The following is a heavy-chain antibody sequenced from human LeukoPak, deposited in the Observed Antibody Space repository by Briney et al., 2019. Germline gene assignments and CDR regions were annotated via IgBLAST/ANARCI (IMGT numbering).Heavy chain of an antibody. CDR2: IWYDGSNE. Sequence: PGRSLRLSCAASGFIFSSYGMHWVRQAPGKGLEWLAVIWYDGSNEYYADSVKGRFTISRDNSKNTLYLQMNSLRAEDTAVYYCARDHSYGGKIPLFDYWGQGTLVTVSS. D-gene: IGHD4-23*01. V-gene: IGHV3-33*01. J-gene: IGHJ4*02. CDR1: GFIFSSYG. CDR3: ARDHSYGGKIPLFDY.